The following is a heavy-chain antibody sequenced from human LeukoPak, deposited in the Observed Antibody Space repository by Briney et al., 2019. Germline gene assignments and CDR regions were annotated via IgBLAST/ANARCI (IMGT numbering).Heavy chain of an antibody. D-gene: IGHD2-2*02. J-gene: IGHJ5*02. CDR2: IYFSGST. CDR3: ARQDIVVVPAAIIGGFGFDP. CDR1: GGSISSSSYY. Sequence: SETLSLTCTVSGGSISSSSYYWGWIGQPPGKGLEGIGSIYFSGSTYYNPSLKSRVTISVDTSKNQFSLKLSSVTAADTAVYYGARQDIVVVPAAIIGGFGFDPWGQGTLVTVSS. V-gene: IGHV4-39*01.